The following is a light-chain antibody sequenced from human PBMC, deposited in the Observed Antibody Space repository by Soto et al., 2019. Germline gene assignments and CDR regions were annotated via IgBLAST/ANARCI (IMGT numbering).Light chain of an antibody. CDR3: SSYTSSTTLI. CDR1: SSDVGRYNY. V-gene: IGLV2-14*01. CDR2: DVS. Sequence: QSVLTQPASVSGSPGQSITISCTGTSSDVGRYNYVYWYQQHPGKAPKLLIYDVSYRPSGVSDRFSGSKSGNTASLTISGLQAEDEADYYCSSYTSSTTLIFGGGTKVTVL. J-gene: IGLJ2*01.